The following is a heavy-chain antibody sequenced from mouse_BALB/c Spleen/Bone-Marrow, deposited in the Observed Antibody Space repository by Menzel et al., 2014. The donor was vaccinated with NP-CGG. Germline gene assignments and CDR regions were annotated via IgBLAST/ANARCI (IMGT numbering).Heavy chain of an antibody. CDR2: SSSGSSTI. J-gene: IGHJ4*01. V-gene: IGHV5-17*02. CDR3: ARAGMDY. D-gene: IGHD3-3*01. Sequence: EVQVVESGGGLVHPGGSRKLSCAASGFTLGSLGMNWVRQAPGKGLEWVAYSSSGSSTIYYADTVKGRFTISRDNPKNTLFLQMTSLRSEDTAMYYCARAGMDYWGQGTSVTVSS. CDR1: GFTLGSLG.